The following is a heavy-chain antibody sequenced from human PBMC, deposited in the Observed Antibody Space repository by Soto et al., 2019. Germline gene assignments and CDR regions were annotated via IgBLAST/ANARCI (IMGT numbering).Heavy chain of an antibody. D-gene: IGHD6-19*01. CDR2: IYHSGST. CDR1: GGSISSGGYS. Sequence: QLQQQESGSGLVKPSQTLSLTCAVSGGSISSGGYSWSWIRQPPGKGLEWIGYIYHSGSTYYNPSLKSRVTISVDRSKNQFSLKLSSVTAADTAVYYCARAGGLGAVAADYWGQGTLVTVSS. J-gene: IGHJ4*02. V-gene: IGHV4-30-2*01. CDR3: ARAGGLGAVAADY.